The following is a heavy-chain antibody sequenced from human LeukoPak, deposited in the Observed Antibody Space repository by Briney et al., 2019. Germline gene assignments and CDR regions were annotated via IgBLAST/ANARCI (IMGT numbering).Heavy chain of an antibody. CDR1: GFTFTSSA. D-gene: IGHD6-19*01. Sequence: SVKVSCKASGFTFTSSAMQWVRQARGQRLEWIGWIVVGSGNTNYAQKFQERVTITRDMSTSTAYMELSSLRSEDTAVYYCAAEAHRGSGRGNYWGQGTLVTVSS. CDR3: AAEAHRGSGRGNY. CDR2: IVVGSGNT. J-gene: IGHJ4*02. V-gene: IGHV1-58*02.